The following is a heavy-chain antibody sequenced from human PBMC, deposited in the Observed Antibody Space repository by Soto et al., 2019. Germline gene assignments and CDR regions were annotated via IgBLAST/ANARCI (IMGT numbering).Heavy chain of an antibody. D-gene: IGHD2-15*01. CDR2: IYYSGST. Sequence: PSETLSLTCTVSGGSVSSCSYYWSWIRQPPVKGLEWIGYIYYSGSTNYNPSLKSRVTISVDTSKNQFSLKLSSVTAADTAVYYCARGPVVVVANWFDPWGQGTLVTVSS. CDR3: ARGPVVVVANWFDP. V-gene: IGHV4-61*01. CDR1: GGSVSSCSYY. J-gene: IGHJ5*02.